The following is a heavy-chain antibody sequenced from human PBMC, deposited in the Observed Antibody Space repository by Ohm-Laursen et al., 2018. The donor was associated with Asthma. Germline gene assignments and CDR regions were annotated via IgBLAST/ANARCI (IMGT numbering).Heavy chain of an antibody. D-gene: IGHD3-9*01. J-gene: IGHJ6*02. CDR1: GFIFTSYG. V-gene: IGHV3-30*18. Sequence: SLRLSCAASGFIFTSYGIHWVRQAPGRGLEWVALMPYDGKNEKFVESVKGRFTISRDNSKNTLYLQMNSLRPEDTAVYYCAKDLEPESDILTGYYYYYGMDVWGQGTTVTVSS. CDR2: MPYDGKNE. CDR3: AKDLEPESDILTGYYYYYGMDV.